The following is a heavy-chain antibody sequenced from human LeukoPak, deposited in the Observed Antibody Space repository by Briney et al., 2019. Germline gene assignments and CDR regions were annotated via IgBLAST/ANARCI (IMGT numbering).Heavy chain of an antibody. CDR3: ARHAVGWFGGLSQYYFDY. D-gene: IGHD3-10*01. V-gene: IGHV1-18*01. CDR2: ISAYNGNT. J-gene: IGHJ4*02. CDR1: GYTFTSYG. Sequence: GASVKVSCKASGYTFTSYGISWVRQAPGQGLEWMGWISAYNGNTNYAQKLQGRVTMTTDTSTSTAYMELRSLRSDDTAVYYCARHAVGWFGGLSQYYFDYWGQGTLVTVSS.